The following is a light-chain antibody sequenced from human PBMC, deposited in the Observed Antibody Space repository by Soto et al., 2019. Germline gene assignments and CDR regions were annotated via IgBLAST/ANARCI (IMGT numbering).Light chain of an antibody. CDR3: HSNTTSNTRV. J-gene: IGLJ2*01. CDR1: SSYVGAYNY. V-gene: IGLV2-14*01. CDR2: GVS. Sequence: QSALTQPASVSGSPGQSITISCTGTSSYVGAYNYVSWYQHHPGKAPKVMIYGVSNRPSGVSNRFSGSKSGNTASLTISGLQAEDEADYYCHSNTTSNTRVFGGGTKLTVL.